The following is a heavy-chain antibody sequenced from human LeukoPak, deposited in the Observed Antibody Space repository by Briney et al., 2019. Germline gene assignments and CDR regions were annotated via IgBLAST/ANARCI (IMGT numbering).Heavy chain of an antibody. CDR1: GFTFSNYW. Sequence: GGSLRLSCAASGFTFSNYWMHWVRQAPGKGLEWVAVISYDGSNKYYADSVKGRFTISRDNSKNTLYLQMNSLRAEDTAVYYCARGLRALEYYGMDVWGQGTTVTVSS. CDR3: ARGLRALEYYGMDV. J-gene: IGHJ6*02. V-gene: IGHV3-30-3*01. CDR2: ISYDGSNK.